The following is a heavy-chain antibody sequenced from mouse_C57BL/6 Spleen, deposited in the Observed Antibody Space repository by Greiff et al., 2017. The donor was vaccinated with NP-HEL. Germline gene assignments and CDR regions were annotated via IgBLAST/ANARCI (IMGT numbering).Heavy chain of an antibody. CDR2: IDPSDSYT. V-gene: IGHV1-69*01. J-gene: IGHJ2*01. Sequence: QVHVKQPGAELVMPGASVKLSCKASGYTFTSYWMHWVKQRPGQGLEWIGEIDPSDSYTNYNQKFKGKSTLTVDKSSSTAYMQLSSLTSEDSAVYYCARWRKDYFDYWGQGTTLTVSS. CDR1: GYTFTSYW. CDR3: ARWRKDYFDY.